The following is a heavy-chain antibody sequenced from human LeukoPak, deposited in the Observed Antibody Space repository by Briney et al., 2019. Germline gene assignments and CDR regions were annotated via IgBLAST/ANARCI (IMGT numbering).Heavy chain of an antibody. J-gene: IGHJ6*02. CDR1: GGSISSSNW. Sequence: SETLSLTCAVSGGSISSSNWWSWVRQPPGKGLEWIGEIYHSGSTNYNPSLKSRVTISVDKSKNQFSLKLSSVTAADTAVYYCARYGQQLPEPSYYYYGMDVWGQGTTVTVSS. D-gene: IGHD6-13*01. V-gene: IGHV4-4*02. CDR2: IYHSGST. CDR3: ARYGQQLPEPSYYYYGMDV.